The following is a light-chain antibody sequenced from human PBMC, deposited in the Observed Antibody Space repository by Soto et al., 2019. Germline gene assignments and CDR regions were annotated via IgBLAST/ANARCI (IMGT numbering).Light chain of an antibody. CDR1: QSVRSDY. J-gene: IGKJ4*01. Sequence: EVVLTQSPGTLSLSPGERATLSCRASQSVRSDYFAWYQQKPGQAPRVNIFGVSTRATGIPDRFSGSGSGTDFTLTISRLEPEDFALYYCQQYGNSPLTFGGGTKVDIK. CDR3: QQYGNSPLT. V-gene: IGKV3-20*01. CDR2: GVS.